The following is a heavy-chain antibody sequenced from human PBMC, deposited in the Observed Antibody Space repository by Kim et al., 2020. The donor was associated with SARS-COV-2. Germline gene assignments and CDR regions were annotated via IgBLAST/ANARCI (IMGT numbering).Heavy chain of an antibody. J-gene: IGHJ4*02. V-gene: IGHV4-59*13. CDR3: ARGTASSGWRTFDY. D-gene: IGHD6-19*01. CDR2: IYYSGST. Sequence: SETLSLTCTVSGGSISSYYWSWIRQPPGKGLEWIGYIYYSGSTNYNPSLKSRVTISVDTSKNQFSLKLSSVTAADTAVYYCARGTASSGWRTFDYWGQGTLVTVSS. CDR1: GGSISSYY.